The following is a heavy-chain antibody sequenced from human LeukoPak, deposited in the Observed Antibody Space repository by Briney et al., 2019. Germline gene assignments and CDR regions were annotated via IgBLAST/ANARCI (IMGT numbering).Heavy chain of an antibody. J-gene: IGHJ4*02. V-gene: IGHV1-18*01. CDR2: ISAYNGNT. D-gene: IGHD3-22*01. CDR3: ARVLYYYDSSGYYYVGGDIDY. CDR1: GYTFTSYG. Sequence: VATVKVSCKASGYTFTSYGISWVRQAPGPGLEWMGWISAYNGNTNYTQKLQGRATMTNEKSTRTTYIELRCVRSHDTAVYYCARVLYYYDSSGYYYVGGDIDYWRQRTLVSVSS.